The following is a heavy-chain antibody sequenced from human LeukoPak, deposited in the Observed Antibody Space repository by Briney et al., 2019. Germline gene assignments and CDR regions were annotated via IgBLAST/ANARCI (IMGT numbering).Heavy chain of an antibody. V-gene: IGHV4-34*01. CDR2: INHSGST. CDR3: ARGIVGPTGGAFDI. J-gene: IGHJ3*02. D-gene: IGHD1-26*01. Sequence: NPSETLSLTCAVYGGSFSGCYWSWIRQPPGKGLEWIGEINHSGSTNYNPSLKSRVTISVDTSKNQFSLKLSSVTAADTAVYYCARGIVGPTGGAFDIWGQGTMVTVSS. CDR1: GGSFSGCY.